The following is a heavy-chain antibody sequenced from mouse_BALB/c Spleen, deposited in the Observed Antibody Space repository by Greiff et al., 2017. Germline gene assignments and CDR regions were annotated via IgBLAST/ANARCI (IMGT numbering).Heavy chain of an antibody. D-gene: IGHD2-4*01. CDR3: VRDGTMITTGAMDY. CDR2: IWTGGGT. Sequence: VQLQESGPGLVAPSQSLSITCTVSGFSLTSYDISWIRQPPGKGLEWLGVIWTGGGTNYNSAFMSRLSISKDNSKSQVFLKMNSLHTDDTAIYYCVRDGTMITTGAMDYWGQGTSVTVSS. CDR1: GFSLTSYD. J-gene: IGHJ4*01. V-gene: IGHV2-9-2*01.